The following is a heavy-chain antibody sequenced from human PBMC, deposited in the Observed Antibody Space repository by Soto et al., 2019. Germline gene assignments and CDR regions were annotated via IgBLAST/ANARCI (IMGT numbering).Heavy chain of an antibody. D-gene: IGHD4-17*01. V-gene: IGHV3-48*01. CDR2: ISSSSSTI. Sequence: GGSLRLSCAASGFTFSSYSMNWVRQAPGKGLEWVSYISSSSSTIYYADSVKGRFTISRDNSKNTLYLQMNSLRAEDTAVYYCARADYGDPTGYWGQGTLVTVSS. CDR1: GFTFSSYS. CDR3: ARADYGDPTGY. J-gene: IGHJ4*02.